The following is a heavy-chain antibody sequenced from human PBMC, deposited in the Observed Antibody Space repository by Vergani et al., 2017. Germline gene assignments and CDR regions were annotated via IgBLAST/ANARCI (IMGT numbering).Heavy chain of an antibody. J-gene: IGHJ4*02. D-gene: IGHD3-22*01. CDR3: ARVGQGYDSSGYHPYYFDY. V-gene: IGHV4-30-2*01. Sequence: QLQLQESGSGLVKPSQTLSLTCAVSGGSISSGGYSWSWIRQPPGKGLEWIGYIYHSGSTYYNPSLKSRVTISVDKSKNQFSLKLSSVTAADTAVYYCARVGQGYDSSGYHPYYFDYWGQGTLVTVSS. CDR2: IYHSGST. CDR1: GGSISSGGYS.